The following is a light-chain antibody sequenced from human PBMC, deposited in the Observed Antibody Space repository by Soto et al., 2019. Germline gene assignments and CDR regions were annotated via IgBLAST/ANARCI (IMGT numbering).Light chain of an antibody. CDR1: SSDVGNYNL. V-gene: IGLV2-23*02. J-gene: IGLJ1*01. Sequence: QSALTQPASVSGSPGQSITISCTGTSSDVGNYNLVSWYQQHPGKAPKLMIYEVNTRPSGVSNRFSGSKSGNTASLTISGLQAEDEADYYCCSYAGSSTYVFGTGNKVTVL. CDR3: CSYAGSSTYV. CDR2: EVN.